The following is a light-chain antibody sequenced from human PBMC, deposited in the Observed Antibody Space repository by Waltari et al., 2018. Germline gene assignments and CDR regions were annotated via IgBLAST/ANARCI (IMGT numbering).Light chain of an antibody. CDR3: SSYAGSSNLV. CDR2: EVS. Sequence: QSALTQPPSASGSPGQSVTISCTGTSNDVGGYNYVSWYQQQPGKAPKLIIHEVSKWPSGVPDRFSGSKSANTASLTVSGLQADDEADYYCSSYAGSSNLVFGGGTKLTVL. CDR1: SNDVGGYNY. J-gene: IGLJ2*01. V-gene: IGLV2-8*01.